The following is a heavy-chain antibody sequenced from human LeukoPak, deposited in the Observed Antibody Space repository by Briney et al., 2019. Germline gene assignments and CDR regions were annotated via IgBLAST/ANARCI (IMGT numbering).Heavy chain of an antibody. D-gene: IGHD2-2*01. Sequence: GGSLRLSCAASGFTFSSYEMNWVRQAPGKGLEWVAFIRYDGSNKYYADSVKGRFTISRDNSKNTLYLQMNSLRTEDTAVYYCAKLTVPLDAFDIWGQGTMVTVSS. J-gene: IGHJ3*02. V-gene: IGHV3-30*02. CDR2: IRYDGSNK. CDR3: AKLTVPLDAFDI. CDR1: GFTFSSYE.